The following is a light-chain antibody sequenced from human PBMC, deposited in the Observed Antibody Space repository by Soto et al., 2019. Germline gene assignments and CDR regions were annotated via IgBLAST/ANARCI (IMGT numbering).Light chain of an antibody. J-gene: IGLJ3*02. Sequence: QPVLTQPPSISGTPGQRVTVSCSGSSSNIGAYTVDWYQQFPGTAPKLLIYSNNHRPSGVPDRFSGSKSGTSASLAISGLQSEDEAQYHCAVWDDSLNGWVFGGGTKLTVL. CDR3: AVWDDSLNGWV. V-gene: IGLV1-44*01. CDR2: SNN. CDR1: SSNIGAYT.